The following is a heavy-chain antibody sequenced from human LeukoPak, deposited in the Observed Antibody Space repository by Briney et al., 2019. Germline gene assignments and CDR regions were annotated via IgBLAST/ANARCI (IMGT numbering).Heavy chain of an antibody. CDR1: GYTFTNNG. CDR2: ISYNGNT. Sequence: ASVKVSCKASGYTFTNNGISWVRQAPGQGLEWMGWISYNGNTNYAQKLQGRVTMTRNTSISTAYMELSSLRSEDTAVYYCARICSSHADYWGQGTLVTVSS. V-gene: IGHV1-18*01. J-gene: IGHJ4*02. CDR3: ARICSSHADY. D-gene: IGHD2-2*01.